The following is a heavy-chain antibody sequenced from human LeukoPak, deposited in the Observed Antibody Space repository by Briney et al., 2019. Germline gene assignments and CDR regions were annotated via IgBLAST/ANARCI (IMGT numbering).Heavy chain of an antibody. CDR3: TREVQAAGKTLDY. Sequence: PGGSLRLSCAASGFTFSSYEMNWVRQAPGKGLEWVSYISSSGSTIYYADSVKGRFTISRDNAKNSLYLQMNSLRAEDTAVYYCTREVQAAGKTLDYWGQGTLITVSS. V-gene: IGHV3-48*03. D-gene: IGHD6-13*01. CDR2: ISSSGSTI. J-gene: IGHJ4*02. CDR1: GFTFSSYE.